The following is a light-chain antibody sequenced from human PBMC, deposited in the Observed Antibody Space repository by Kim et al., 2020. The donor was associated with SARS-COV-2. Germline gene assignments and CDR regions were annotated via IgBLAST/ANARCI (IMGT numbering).Light chain of an antibody. CDR3: TSRDSSGNIWV. J-gene: IGLJ2*01. CDR1: SLRGLY. V-gene: IGLV3-19*01. Sequence: VQAVRNPCQGGSLRGLYASWYQQKPGQAHVLVIYGKNNRPSGFPDRFSGSSSGNTSSLTITGAQAEDEADYYCTSRDSSGNIWVFGGGTQLTVL. CDR2: GKN.